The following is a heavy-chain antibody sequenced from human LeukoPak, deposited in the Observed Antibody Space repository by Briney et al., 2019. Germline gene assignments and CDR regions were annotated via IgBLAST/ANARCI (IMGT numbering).Heavy chain of an antibody. CDR2: INHSGST. CDR1: GGSFSGYY. CDR3: ASLGRKSYCSSTSCYRYYYYYMDV. V-gene: IGHV4-34*01. D-gene: IGHD2-2*01. Sequence: SETLSLTCAVYGGSFSGYYCSWIRQPPGKGLEWIGEINHSGSTNYNPSLKSRVTISVDTSKNQFSLKLSSVTAADTAVYYCASLGRKSYCSSTSCYRYYYYYMDVWGKGTTVTVSS. J-gene: IGHJ6*03.